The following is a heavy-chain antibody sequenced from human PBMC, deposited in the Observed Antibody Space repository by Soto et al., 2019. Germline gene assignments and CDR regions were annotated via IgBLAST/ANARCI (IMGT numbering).Heavy chain of an antibody. D-gene: IGHD6-19*01. J-gene: IGHJ5*02. CDR3: ARGRGRYSSGWSWFDP. CDR2: IFQSGST. CDR1: GGTIRSPDW. Sequence: QVQLQESGPGLVEPSGTLSLTCGVSGGTIRSPDWWTWVRQPPGKGLEWIGEIFQSGSTNYTPSLESRVAISVDKSKTQFAVTWPSARAAATAVYFCARGRGRYSSGWSWFDPWGQGILVTVSS. V-gene: IGHV4-4*02.